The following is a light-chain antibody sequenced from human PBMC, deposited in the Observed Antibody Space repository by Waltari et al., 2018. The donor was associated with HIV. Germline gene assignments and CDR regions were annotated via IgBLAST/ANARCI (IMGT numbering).Light chain of an antibody. CDR1: SSNIGAGSD. CDR3: QSYDSNLSGL. V-gene: IGLV1-40*01. Sequence: QSELTQPPSVSAAPGQRVTISCPGSSSNIGAGSDVHWYQQVPGRAPKVVIYGNGNRPSGVPDRFSGSKSGSSASLVITGLQSEDEADYYCQSYDSNLSGLFGGGTKVTVL. CDR2: GNG. J-gene: IGLJ2*01.